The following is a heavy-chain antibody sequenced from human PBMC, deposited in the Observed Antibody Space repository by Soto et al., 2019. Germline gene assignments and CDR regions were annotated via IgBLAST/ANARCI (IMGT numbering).Heavy chain of an antibody. J-gene: IGHJ3*02. V-gene: IGHV1-46*03. D-gene: IGHD2-2*01. CDR3: ARDSGPYCSSTSCYLSPAAFDI. Sequence: ASVKVSCKASGYTFTSYYVHWVRQAPGQGLEWMGIINPSGGSTSYAQKFQGRVTMTRDTSTSTVYMELSSLRSEDTAVYYCARDSGPYCSSTSCYLSPAAFDIWGQGTMVT. CDR1: GYTFTSYY. CDR2: INPSGGST.